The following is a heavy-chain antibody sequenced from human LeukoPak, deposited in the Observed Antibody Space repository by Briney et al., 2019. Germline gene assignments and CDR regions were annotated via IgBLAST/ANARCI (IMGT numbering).Heavy chain of an antibody. CDR3: AKTIPGTYVRHFDY. D-gene: IGHD1-26*01. Sequence: GGSLRLSCAASGFTFSSYAMNWVRQAPGKGLEWVSVITGSGDNTYYADSVKGRFTISRDNCEDTLYLQMNSLRAEETAVYYCAKTIPGTYVRHFDYWGQGTLVTVSS. CDR2: ITGSGDNT. CDR1: GFTFSSYA. J-gene: IGHJ4*02. V-gene: IGHV3-23*01.